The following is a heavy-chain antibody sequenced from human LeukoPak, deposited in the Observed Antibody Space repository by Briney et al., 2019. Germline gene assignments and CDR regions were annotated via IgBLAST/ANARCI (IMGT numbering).Heavy chain of an antibody. CDR1: GFTFTAYT. D-gene: IGHD1-26*01. J-gene: IGHJ3*02. CDR3: ARGSGRYLATDGFDI. Sequence: GGSLRLSCSASGFTFTAYTMNWVRQAPGKGLEWVSYISSSSRSIYYADSVKGRFTISRDNAKNSLYLQMNSLRGEDTAVYYCARGSGRYLATDGFDIWGQGTMVTVSS. CDR2: ISSSSRSI. V-gene: IGHV3-48*01.